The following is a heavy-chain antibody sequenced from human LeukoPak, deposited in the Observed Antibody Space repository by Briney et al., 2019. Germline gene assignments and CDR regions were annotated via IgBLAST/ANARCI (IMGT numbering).Heavy chain of an antibody. CDR2: ISSSSSYI. CDR1: GFTFSSYS. D-gene: IGHD3-22*01. J-gene: IGHJ3*02. Sequence: GGSLRLSCAASGFTFSSYSMNWVRQAPGEGLEWVSSISSSSSYIYYADSVKGRFTISRDNAKNSLYLQMNSLRAEDTAVYYCARDLDSSGYYPIWGQGTMVTVSS. CDR3: ARDLDSSGYYPI. V-gene: IGHV3-21*01.